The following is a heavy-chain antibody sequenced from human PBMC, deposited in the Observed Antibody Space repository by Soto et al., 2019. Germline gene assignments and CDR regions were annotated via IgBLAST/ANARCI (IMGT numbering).Heavy chain of an antibody. CDR1: GYTFTSYD. CDR2: MNPNSGTT. Sequence: ASVKVSCKASGYTFTSYDINWVRQATGQGLEWMGWMNPNSGTTGYAQKFQGRVTMTRDTSISTAYMELSSLRSEDTAVYYCAREVMTTVTYYYYYGMDVWGQGTTVTVSS. V-gene: IGHV1-8*01. D-gene: IGHD4-17*01. J-gene: IGHJ6*02. CDR3: AREVMTTVTYYYYYGMDV.